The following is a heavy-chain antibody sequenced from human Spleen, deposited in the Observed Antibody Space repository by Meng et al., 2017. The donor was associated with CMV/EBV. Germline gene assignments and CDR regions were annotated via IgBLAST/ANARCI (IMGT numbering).Heavy chain of an antibody. CDR3: ARDLTYCSSSSCTNWFDP. J-gene: IGHJ5*02. CDR1: FTFSSYS. V-gene: IGHV3-21*01. D-gene: IGHD2-2*01. Sequence: FTFSSYSMNWVRQAPGKGLEWVSSISSSSYIYYADSVKGRFSISRDNAKNSLFLQMTSLRAEDTAVYYCARDLTYCSSSSCTNWFDPWGQGTLVTVSS. CDR2: ISSSSYI.